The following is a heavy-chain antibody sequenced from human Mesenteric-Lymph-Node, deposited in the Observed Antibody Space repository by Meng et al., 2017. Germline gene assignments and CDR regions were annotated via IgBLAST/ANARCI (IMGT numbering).Heavy chain of an antibody. CDR3: AITMRDAFYI. D-gene: IGHD3-22*01. CDR2: FDPDDGET. CDR1: GYTLTELC. Sequence: ASVKVSCKVSGYTLTELCMHWVRQAPGKGLEWMGAFDPDDGETIYAQKFQGRVSMTEDTSTDTAYMEQSSLRSEDTAVYYCAITMRDAFYIWGQGTMVTVSS. V-gene: IGHV1-24*01. J-gene: IGHJ3*02.